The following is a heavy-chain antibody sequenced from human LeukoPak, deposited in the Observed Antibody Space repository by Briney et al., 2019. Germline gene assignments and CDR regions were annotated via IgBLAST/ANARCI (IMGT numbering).Heavy chain of an antibody. V-gene: IGHV1-18*01. CDR1: GYTFTSYG. Sequence: ASVKVSCKASGYTFTSYGISWVRQAPGQGLEWMGWISAYNGNTNYAQKLQGRVTMTTDTSTSTAYMELRSLRSDDTAVYYCAIRDLRITMVRGVITDAFDIWGQGTMVTVSS. CDR3: AIRDLRITMVRGVITDAFDI. CDR2: ISAYNGNT. J-gene: IGHJ3*02. D-gene: IGHD3-10*01.